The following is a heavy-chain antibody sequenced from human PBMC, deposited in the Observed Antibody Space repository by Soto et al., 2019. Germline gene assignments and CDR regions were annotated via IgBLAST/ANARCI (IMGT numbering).Heavy chain of an antibody. CDR1: GFTFSDYY. D-gene: IGHD3-10*01. Sequence: PGGSLRLSCAASGFTFSDYYMSWIRQAPGNWLEWVSYISSSGSTIYYADSANGRFTISRDNAKNPLYLQMNSLRAEDTAVYYCARATYYYGSGSYSDYWGRGTLVTVSS. J-gene: IGHJ4*02. CDR3: ARATYYYGSGSYSDY. V-gene: IGHV3-11*01. CDR2: ISSSGSTI.